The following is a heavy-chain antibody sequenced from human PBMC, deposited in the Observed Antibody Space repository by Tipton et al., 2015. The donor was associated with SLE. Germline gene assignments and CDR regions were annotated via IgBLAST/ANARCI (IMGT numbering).Heavy chain of an antibody. V-gene: IGHV4-59*01. CDR3: ARANSSGWYGYYYYGMDV. J-gene: IGHJ6*02. CDR2: IYYIGST. Sequence: TLSLTCTVSGGSIRSFYWSWIRQPAGKGLEWIGYIYYIGSTNYNPSLKSRGTISVDTSKNQFSLKLSSLTSADTAVYYCARANSSGWYGYYYYGMDVWGQGTTVTVSS. CDR1: GGSIRSFY. D-gene: IGHD6-19*01.